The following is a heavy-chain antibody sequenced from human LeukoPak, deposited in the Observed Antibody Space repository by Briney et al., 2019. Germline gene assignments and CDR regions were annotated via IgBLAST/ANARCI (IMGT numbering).Heavy chain of an antibody. CDR2: IKQDGSEK. CDR1: GFTFSTYY. D-gene: IGHD1-26*01. Sequence: PGGSLRLSCAASGFTFSTYYMSWVRQAPGTGLEWVANIKQDGSEKYYVDSVKGRFTISRDNAKNSLYLHMNSLRAEDTAVYYCARYRFVAGATDSFDIWGQGTMVTVSS. V-gene: IGHV3-7*01. J-gene: IGHJ3*02. CDR3: ARYRFVAGATDSFDI.